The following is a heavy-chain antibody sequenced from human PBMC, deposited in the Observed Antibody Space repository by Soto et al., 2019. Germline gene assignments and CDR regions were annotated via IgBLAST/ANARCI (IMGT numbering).Heavy chain of an antibody. CDR3: ARDRVRVVVAATPGYYYGMDV. J-gene: IGHJ6*02. V-gene: IGHV3-30-3*01. CDR1: GFTFSSYA. CDR2: ISYDGSNK. D-gene: IGHD2-15*01. Sequence: PGGSLRLSCAASGFTFSSYAMHWVRQAPGKGLEWVAVISYDGSNKYYADSVKGRFTISRDNSKNTLYLQMNSLRAEDTAVYYCARDRVRVVVAATPGYYYGMDVWGQGTTVTVSS.